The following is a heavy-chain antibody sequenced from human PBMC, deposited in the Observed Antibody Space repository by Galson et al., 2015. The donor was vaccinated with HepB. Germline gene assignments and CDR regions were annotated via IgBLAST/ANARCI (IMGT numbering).Heavy chain of an antibody. J-gene: IGHJ3*02. CDR2: INPNSGGT. CDR3: ARAGQWLVRAGAFDI. D-gene: IGHD6-19*01. CDR1: GYTFTGYY. Sequence: SVKVSCKASGYTFTGYYMHWVRQAPGQGLEWMGWINPNSGGTNYAQKFQGWVTMTRDTSISTAYMELSRLRSDDTAVYYCARAGQWLVRAGAFDIWGQGTMVTVSS. V-gene: IGHV1-2*04.